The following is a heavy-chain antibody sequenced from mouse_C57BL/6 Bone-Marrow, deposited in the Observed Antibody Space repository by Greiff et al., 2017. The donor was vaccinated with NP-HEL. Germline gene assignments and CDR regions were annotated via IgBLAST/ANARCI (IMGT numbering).Heavy chain of an antibody. CDR2: ISDGGSYT. CDR3: AREVVVITTAYYAMDY. J-gene: IGHJ4*01. CDR1: GFTFSSYA. Sequence: EVKVVESGGGLVKPGGSLKLSCAASGFTFSSYAMSWVRQTPEKRLEWVATISDGGSYTYYPDNVKGRFTISRDNAKNNLYLQMSHLKSEDTAMYYCAREVVVITTAYYAMDYWGQGTSVTVSS. D-gene: IGHD1-1*01. V-gene: IGHV5-4*01.